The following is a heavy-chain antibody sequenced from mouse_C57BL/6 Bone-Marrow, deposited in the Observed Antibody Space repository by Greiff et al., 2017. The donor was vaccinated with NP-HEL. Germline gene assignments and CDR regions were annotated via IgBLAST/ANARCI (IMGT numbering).Heavy chain of an antibody. D-gene: IGHD2-4*01. V-gene: IGHV5-2*01. CDR3: ARQSYYDYGY. CDR2: INSDGGST. J-gene: IGHJ2*01. Sequence: VQLKESGGGLVQPGASLKLSCESNEYEFPSHDMSWVRKTPEKRLELVAAINSDGGSTYYPDTMESRFIISRDNTKKTLYLQMSSLRSEDTAVYYCARQSYYDYGYWGQGTTLTVSS. CDR1: EYEFPSHD.